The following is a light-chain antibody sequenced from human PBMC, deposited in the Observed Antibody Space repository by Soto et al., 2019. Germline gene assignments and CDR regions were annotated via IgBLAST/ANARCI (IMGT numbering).Light chain of an antibody. Sequence: QSALTQPASVSGSPGQSITISCTGTSSDVGDYNYVSWYQQDPGKAPKLMIYDVSNRPSGVSNRFSGSKSGNTASLTISGLQAEDEADYYCSSYTSGSTLVVFGGGTKLTVL. V-gene: IGLV2-14*01. CDR2: DVS. CDR1: SSDVGDYNY. CDR3: SSYTSGSTLVV. J-gene: IGLJ2*01.